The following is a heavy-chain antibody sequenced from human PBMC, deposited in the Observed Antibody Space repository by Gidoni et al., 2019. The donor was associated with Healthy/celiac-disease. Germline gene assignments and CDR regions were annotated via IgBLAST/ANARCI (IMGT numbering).Heavy chain of an antibody. CDR1: GFTFDHYA. D-gene: IGHD3-22*01. CDR2: ISGACGST. Sequence: EVQLVESGGGVVQPGGSMRRSWADYGFTFDHYAMHWVRQAAGKGLEWVSLISGACGSTYYADSGKGRFTISRDNSKNSLYLQMNSLRTEDTALYYCAKDIGSCYYPYYYYGMDVWGQGTTVTVSS. V-gene: IGHV3-43*02. J-gene: IGHJ6*02. CDR3: AKDIGSCYYPYYYYGMDV.